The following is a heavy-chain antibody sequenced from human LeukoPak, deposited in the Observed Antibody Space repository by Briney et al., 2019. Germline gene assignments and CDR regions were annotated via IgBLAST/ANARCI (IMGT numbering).Heavy chain of an antibody. J-gene: IGHJ4*02. Sequence: GGSLRLSCAASGFTFSSYGMHWVRQAPGKGLEWVAFIRYDGGNKYYVDSVKGRFTISRDNSKNTLYLQMNSLRTEDTAVYYCAKGWESRDWGQGALVTVSS. CDR1: GFTFSSYG. D-gene: IGHD1-26*01. CDR2: IRYDGGNK. V-gene: IGHV3-30*02. CDR3: AKGWESRD.